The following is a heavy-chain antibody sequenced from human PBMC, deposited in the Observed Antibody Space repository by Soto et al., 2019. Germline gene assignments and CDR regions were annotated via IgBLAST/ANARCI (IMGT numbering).Heavy chain of an antibody. CDR2: IYPGDSDT. D-gene: IGHD2-21*02. J-gene: IGHJ4*02. CDR3: ERTRRKIVVVTAAPFFPQDY. Sequence: GGSLKISCKSSGYGFTSYWIGWVRQMPGKGLEWMGIIYPGDSDTRYSPSFQGQVTISADKSISTAYLQWKSLKASDTAMYYCERTRRKIVVVTAAPFFPQDYWGQVTLVTVSS. CDR1: GYGFTSYW. V-gene: IGHV5-51*01.